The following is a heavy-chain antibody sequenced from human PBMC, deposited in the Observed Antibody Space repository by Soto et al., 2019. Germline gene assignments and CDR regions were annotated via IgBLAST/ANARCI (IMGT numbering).Heavy chain of an antibody. CDR3: VRAIGYYGMDV. V-gene: IGHV3-23*01. CDR2: ISGSGGTT. Sequence: GGSLRLSCAASGFTFSTYAMSWVRQAPAKGLEWLSAISGSGGTTFYAGSVKGRFTISRDNSKNTLYLQMNSLRAEDTAVYYCVRAIGYYGMDVWGRGTTVTVSS. CDR1: GFTFSTYA. J-gene: IGHJ6*02. D-gene: IGHD3-22*01.